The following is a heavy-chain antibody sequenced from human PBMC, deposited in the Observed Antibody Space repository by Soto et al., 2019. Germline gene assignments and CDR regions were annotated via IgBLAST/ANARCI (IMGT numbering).Heavy chain of an antibody. Sequence: SETLSLTCAVSGVSISSDGHSWGWIRQPPGKGLEWIGYIYHGSTYYNPSLKSRVTISIDRSKNQFSLKLSSVTAADTTVYYCASSGSRGIGAFDIWGQGTMVT. V-gene: IGHV4-30-2*01. D-gene: IGHD3-22*01. CDR3: ASSGSRGIGAFDI. CDR1: GVSISSDGHS. CDR2: IYHGST. J-gene: IGHJ3*02.